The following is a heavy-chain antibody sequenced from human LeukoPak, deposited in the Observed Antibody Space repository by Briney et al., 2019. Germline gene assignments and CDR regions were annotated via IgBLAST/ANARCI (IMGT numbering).Heavy chain of an antibody. D-gene: IGHD2-2*01. V-gene: IGHV3-15*01. J-gene: IGHJ4*02. CDR2: LKSQTDGGTT. CDR1: GFTFSNTW. CDR3: ATGPEPAAMVFDF. Sequence: PGGSLRLSCVASGFTFSNTWMSWVRQAPGKGLEWVCRLKSQTDGGTTDYAAPVGGGFTISRDDSKNTLYLQMDSLKTDDTAVYYCATGPEPAAMVFDFWGQGTLVTVSS.